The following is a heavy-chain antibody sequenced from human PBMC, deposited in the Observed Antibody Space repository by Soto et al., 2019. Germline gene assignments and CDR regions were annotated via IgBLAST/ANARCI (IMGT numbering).Heavy chain of an antibody. CDR1: GFTFSGSA. V-gene: IGHV3-73*01. D-gene: IGHD1-26*01. CDR3: SMGATTYDAFDI. CDR2: IRSKANSYAT. J-gene: IGHJ3*02. Sequence: GGSLRLSCAASGFTFSGSAMHWVRQASGKGLEWVGRIRSKANSYATAYAASVKGRFTISRDDSKNTAYLQMNSLKTEDTAVYYCSMGATTYDAFDIWGQGTMVTVSS.